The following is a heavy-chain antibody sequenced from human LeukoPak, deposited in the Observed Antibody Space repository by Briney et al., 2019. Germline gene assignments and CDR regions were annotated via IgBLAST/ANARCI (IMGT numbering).Heavy chain of an antibody. CDR3: ARVRAAAEGTTFVY. J-gene: IGHJ4*02. CDR1: GLTFSGYS. Sequence: GGSLRLSCAASGLTFSGYSMNWVRQAPGKGLEWVSYISRDSSVIYYADSVKGRFTISRDNAKNSLYLQMNSLRAEDTAVFYCARVRAAAEGTTFVYWGQGTLVTVSS. V-gene: IGHV3-48*01. D-gene: IGHD6-13*01. CDR2: ISRDSSVI.